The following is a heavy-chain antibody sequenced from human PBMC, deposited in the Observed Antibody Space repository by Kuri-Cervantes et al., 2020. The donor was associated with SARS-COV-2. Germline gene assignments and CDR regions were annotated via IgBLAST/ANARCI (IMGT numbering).Heavy chain of an antibody. CDR1: GFTFISYA. CDR2: ISYDGSNK. D-gene: IGHD3-10*01. CDR3: AREPSGDGDYYYYYGMDV. J-gene: IGHJ6*02. Sequence: LTCAASGFTFISYAMHWVRQAPGKGLEWVAVISYDGSNKYYADSVKGRFTISRDNSKNTLYLQMNSLRAEDTAVYYCAREPSGDGDYYYYYGMDVWGQGTTVTVSS. V-gene: IGHV3-30-3*01.